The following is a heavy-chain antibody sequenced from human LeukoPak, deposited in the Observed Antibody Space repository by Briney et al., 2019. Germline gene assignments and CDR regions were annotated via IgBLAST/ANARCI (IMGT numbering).Heavy chain of an antibody. D-gene: IGHD6-19*01. CDR3: VRDNLENQWLERSY. CDR1: GFTFSLYN. CDR2: ISASETSI. J-gene: IGHJ4*02. V-gene: IGHV3-48*03. Sequence: GGSLRLSCAASGFTFSLYNMNWVRQAPGKGLEWVSQISASETSIKYADSVRGRFTISRDNVKNSVYLQMNSLRAENTAIYYCVRDNLENQWLERSYWGQGTLVTVSS.